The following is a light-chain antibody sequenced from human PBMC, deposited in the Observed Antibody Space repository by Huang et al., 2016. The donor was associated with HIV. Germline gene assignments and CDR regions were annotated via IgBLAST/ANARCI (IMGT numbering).Light chain of an antibody. CDR2: GSS. Sequence: EVLMTQSPVTLSESPGGRVTISCWASQRVRDNLAWFQQKPGQAPRLLVHGSSTRATVVPARFSGSGSGTGFTLTITSLQSDDYAVYYCQQYYTWPRTFGQGTRVE. CDR1: QRVRDN. J-gene: IGKJ1*01. CDR3: QQYYTWPRT. V-gene: IGKV3-15*01.